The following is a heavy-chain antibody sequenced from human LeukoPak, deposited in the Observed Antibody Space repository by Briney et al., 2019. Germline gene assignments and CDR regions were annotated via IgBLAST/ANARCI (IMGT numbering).Heavy chain of an antibody. CDR3: ARQYDFWSGYYRDYYYMDV. Sequence: SETLSLTCAVSGYSISSGYYWGWIRQPPGKGLGRIGSIYHSGSTYYNPSLKSRVTISVDTSKNQFSLKLSSVTAADTAVYYCARQYDFWSGYYRDYYYMDVWGKGTTVTVSS. V-gene: IGHV4-38-2*01. CDR1: GYSISSGYY. CDR2: IYHSGST. D-gene: IGHD3-3*01. J-gene: IGHJ6*03.